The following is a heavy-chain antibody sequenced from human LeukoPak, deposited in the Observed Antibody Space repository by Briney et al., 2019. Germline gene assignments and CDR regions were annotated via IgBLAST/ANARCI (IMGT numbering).Heavy chain of an antibody. CDR1: AGSISHYY. Sequence: PSETLSLTCSVSAGSISHYYWNWIRQPAGKGLEWIGRIYTNGTTNYNPSLKSGVTMSIDTCKSEFSLRLNSVTAADTALYYCARGSFLEWNNWFDPWGQGTLVIVSS. V-gene: IGHV4-4*07. CDR2: IYTNGTT. D-gene: IGHD3-3*02. J-gene: IGHJ5*02. CDR3: ARGSFLEWNNWFDP.